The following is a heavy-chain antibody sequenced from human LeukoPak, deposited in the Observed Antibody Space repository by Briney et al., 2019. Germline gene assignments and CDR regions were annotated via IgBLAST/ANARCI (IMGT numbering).Heavy chain of an antibody. D-gene: IGHD6-19*01. CDR3: ARVGNIAVAGWYFDL. Sequence: SVKVSCKASGGTFSSYAISWVRQAPGQGLEWMGGIIPIFGTANYAQKFQGRVTITADESTSTAYMELSSLRSEDTAVYYCARVGNIAVAGWYFDLWGRGTLVTVSS. J-gene: IGHJ2*01. CDR2: IIPIFGTA. CDR1: GGTFSSYA. V-gene: IGHV1-69*13.